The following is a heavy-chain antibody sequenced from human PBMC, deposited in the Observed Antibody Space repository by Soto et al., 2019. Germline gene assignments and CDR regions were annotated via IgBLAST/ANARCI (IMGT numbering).Heavy chain of an antibody. D-gene: IGHD3-22*01. CDR1: GFTFSSYA. CDR3: ARDARYYDSSGYYYATSPYFDY. V-gene: IGHV3-30-3*01. CDR2: ISYDGSNK. Sequence: QVQLVKSGGGVVQPGRSLRLSCAASGFTFSSYAMHWVRQAPGKGLEWVAVISYDGSNKYYADSVKGRFTISRDNSKNTLYLQMNSLRAEDTAVYYCARDARYYDSSGYYYATSPYFDYWGQGTLVTVSS. J-gene: IGHJ4*02.